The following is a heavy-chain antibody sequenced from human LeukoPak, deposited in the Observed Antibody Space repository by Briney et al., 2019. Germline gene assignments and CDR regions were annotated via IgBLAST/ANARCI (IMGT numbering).Heavy chain of an antibody. J-gene: IGHJ3*02. CDR3: ARDPEYIVVVPAAMGPGAFDI. D-gene: IGHD2-2*01. CDR1: GFTFSSYA. V-gene: IGHV3-30-3*01. Sequence: GRSLRLSCAASGFTFSSYAMHWVRQAPGKGLEWVAVISYDGGNKYYADSVKGRFTISRDDSKSTLYLQMNSVRAEDTAVYYCARDPEYIVVVPAAMGPGAFDIWGQGTMVTVSS. CDR2: ISYDGGNK.